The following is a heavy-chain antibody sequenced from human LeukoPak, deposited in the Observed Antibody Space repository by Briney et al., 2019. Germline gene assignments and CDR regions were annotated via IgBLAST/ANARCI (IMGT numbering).Heavy chain of an antibody. CDR1: GGSISSGGYD. D-gene: IGHD3-3*01. J-gene: IGHJ4*02. Sequence: KASQTLSLTCTVSGGSISSGGYDWSWIRQPPGKGLEWIGEINHSGSTNYNPSLKSRVTISVDTSKNQFSLKLSSVTAADTAVYYCARGGKYYDFWSGYYAGRTGIYFDYWGQGTLVTVSS. CDR2: INHSGST. V-gene: IGHV4-30-2*01. CDR3: ARGGKYYDFWSGYYAGRTGIYFDY.